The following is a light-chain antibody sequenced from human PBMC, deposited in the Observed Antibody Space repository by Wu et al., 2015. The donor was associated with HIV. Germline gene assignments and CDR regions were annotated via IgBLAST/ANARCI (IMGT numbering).Light chain of an antibody. CDR3: HQYGRSPPFT. CDR1: ESLSSTY. Sequence: EIVSTQSPGTLSLSPGERATLSCRASESLSSTYLAWYQHKPGQPPRLLIYGGSRRATGIPDRFSGSGSGTDFSLTISRLEPEDFAVYYCHQYGRSPPFTFGPGAKVDVK. V-gene: IGKV3-20*01. CDR2: GGS. J-gene: IGKJ3*01.